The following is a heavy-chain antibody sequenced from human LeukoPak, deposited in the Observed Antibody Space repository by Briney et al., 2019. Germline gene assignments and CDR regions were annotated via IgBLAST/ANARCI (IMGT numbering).Heavy chain of an antibody. V-gene: IGHV3-9*01. Sequence: PGRSLRLSCAAAGFTFDDYAMHWVRQAPGKGLEWVSGISWNSGSIGYADSVKGRFTISRDNAKNSLYLQMNSLRAEDTALYYCAKAEQQLVLFDAFDIWGQGTMVTVSS. CDR3: AKAEQQLVLFDAFDI. J-gene: IGHJ3*02. D-gene: IGHD6-13*01. CDR2: ISWNSGSI. CDR1: GFTFDDYA.